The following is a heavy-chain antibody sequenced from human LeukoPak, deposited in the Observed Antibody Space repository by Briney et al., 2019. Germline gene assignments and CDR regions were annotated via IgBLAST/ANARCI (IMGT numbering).Heavy chain of an antibody. V-gene: IGHV3-21*01. Sequence: WGGLRPPSGASGFSFCSVSKNRGRQAPGEGGGWGSSISSSSSYIYYADSVKGRFTISRDNAKNSLYLQMNSLRAEDTAVYYCARRGFLRYFDWDPWGQGTLVTVSS. J-gene: IGHJ5*02. CDR2: ISSSSSYI. D-gene: IGHD3-9*01. CDR1: GFSFCSVS. CDR3: ARRGFLRYFDWDP.